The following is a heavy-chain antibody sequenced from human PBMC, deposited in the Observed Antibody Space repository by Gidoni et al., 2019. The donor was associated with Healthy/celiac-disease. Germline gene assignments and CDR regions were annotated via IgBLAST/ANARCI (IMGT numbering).Heavy chain of an antibody. CDR3: AREGALIAVAGYFDY. J-gene: IGHJ4*02. Sequence: EVQLVESGGGLVQPGGSLRLSCAAPGFTFIIYSMNWVRQAPGKGLEWVSDISSSSSTIYYADSVKGRFTISRDNAKNSLYLQMNSLRDEDTAVYYCAREGALIAVAGYFDYWGQGTLVTVSS. V-gene: IGHV3-48*02. CDR1: GFTFIIYS. CDR2: ISSSSSTI. D-gene: IGHD6-19*01.